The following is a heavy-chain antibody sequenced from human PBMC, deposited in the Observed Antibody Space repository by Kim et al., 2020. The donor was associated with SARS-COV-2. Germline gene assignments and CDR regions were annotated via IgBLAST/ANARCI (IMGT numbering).Heavy chain of an antibody. Sequence: SETLSLTCSVSPGPISSSGRYWGWFRQPPGKGLEWIGTIYYSGNTYYNPSLKSRVAISVDTSKNQFSLKLRSVTAADTAVYYCARLDPVFGDNNWFDPWGEGPLVTVSS. CDR3: ARLDPVFGDNNWFDP. V-gene: IGHV4-39*01. CDR1: PGPISSSGRY. D-gene: IGHD4-17*01. J-gene: IGHJ5*02. CDR2: IYYSGNT.